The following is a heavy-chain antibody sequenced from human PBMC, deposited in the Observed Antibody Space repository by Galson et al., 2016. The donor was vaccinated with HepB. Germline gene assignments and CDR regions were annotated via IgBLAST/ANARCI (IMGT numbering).Heavy chain of an antibody. CDR2: IYYTGNT. V-gene: IGHV4-59*01. CDR3: ARFASTVTFNWFDP. Sequence: LSLTCTVSGGSISTYYWSWIRQPPGKGLEWIGYIYYTGNTNYNPSLKSRVTISVDTSKNQFSLKLTSVTAADTAVYYCARFASTVTFNWFDPWGQGTLVTVSS. D-gene: IGHD4-17*01. J-gene: IGHJ5*02. CDR1: GGSISTYY.